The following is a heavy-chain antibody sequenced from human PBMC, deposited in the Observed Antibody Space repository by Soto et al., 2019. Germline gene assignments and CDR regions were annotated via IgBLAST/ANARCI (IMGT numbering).Heavy chain of an antibody. CDR1: GRPFSSSA. CDR2: IIPIFGTA. J-gene: IGHJ4*02. CDR3: ARSRRTLVITRQFDY. V-gene: IGHV1-69*01. Sequence: QVQLVQSGAEVKKPGSSVKVSCKASGRPFSSSAISWVRQAPGQGLEWMGGIIPIFGTANYAQKFQGSATITADESKSTAYMKLRRLRSEDTAVYYYARSRRTLVITRQFDYWGQGTLVTVSS. D-gene: IGHD1-20*01.